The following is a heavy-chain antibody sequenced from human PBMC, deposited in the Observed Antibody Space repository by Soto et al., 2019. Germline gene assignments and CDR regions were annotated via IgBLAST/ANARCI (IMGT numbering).Heavy chain of an antibody. V-gene: IGHV4-31*03. CDR2: IYYNERT. J-gene: IGHJ4*02. Sequence: SETPSLTCTVSGGPIDSGGCYWHWISQFPGKGKEWIGYIYYNERTDFNPSLKSRVTMSVDTSKNQFSLKLSSVTVADTAVYYCARRRSGDLDYWGQGTLVTGSS. CDR1: GGPIDSGGCY. CDR3: ARRRSGDLDY. D-gene: IGHD2-15*01.